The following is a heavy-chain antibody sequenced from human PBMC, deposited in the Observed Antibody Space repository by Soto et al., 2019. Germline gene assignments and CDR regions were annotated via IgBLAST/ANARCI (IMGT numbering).Heavy chain of an antibody. CDR2: TSYDGSNN. Sequence: QVQLVESGGGVVKPGTSLRLSCVGSGFTFRSYVIHWVRQAPGKGLEWVALTSYDGSNNFYGDSVKGRFTISRDNSRNTVELQMDSLRLEDTALYYCARWGTTGGLDVWGQVTLVSVSS. D-gene: IGHD3-16*01. V-gene: IGHV3-33*05. J-gene: IGHJ4*02. CDR3: ARWGTTGGLDV. CDR1: GFTFRSYV.